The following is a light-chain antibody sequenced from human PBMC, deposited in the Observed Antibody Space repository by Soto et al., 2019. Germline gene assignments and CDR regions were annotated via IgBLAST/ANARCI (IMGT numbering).Light chain of an antibody. Sequence: DSQMTQSPSSLSAAVGDRVTITCQASQDINNFLSWYQQKPGKSPKLLIYDASNLETGVPSRFSGSGSGTTFIFSISSLQAEDIATYYCQQYDYFPRTFGGGTKVEIK. CDR1: QDINNF. CDR3: QQYDYFPRT. CDR2: DAS. V-gene: IGKV1-33*01. J-gene: IGKJ4*01.